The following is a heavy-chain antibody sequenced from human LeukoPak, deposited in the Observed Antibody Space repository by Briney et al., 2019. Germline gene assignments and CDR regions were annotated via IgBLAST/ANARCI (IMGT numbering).Heavy chain of an antibody. V-gene: IGHV4-39*07. CDR1: GGSIRSSSYY. CDR2: IYYSGST. CDR3: ASHSATWYFQH. D-gene: IGHD6-13*01. Sequence: SETLSLTCTVSGGSIRSSSYYWGWIRQPPGKGLEWIGSIYYSGSTYYNAPLKSRVTMSLNTSKNQFSLKLSSVTAADTAIYYCASHSATWYFQHWGQGTPVTVSS. J-gene: IGHJ1*01.